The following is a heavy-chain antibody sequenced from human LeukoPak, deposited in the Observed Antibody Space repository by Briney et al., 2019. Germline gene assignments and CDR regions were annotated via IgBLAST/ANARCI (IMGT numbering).Heavy chain of an antibody. CDR1: GFTFSSYA. V-gene: IGHV3-64*01. D-gene: IGHD3-10*01. CDR2: ISSNGGST. J-gene: IGHJ5*02. CDR3: ARPYYYGSGSVHDHNWFDP. Sequence: GGSLRLSCAASGFTFSSYAMRWVRQAPVKGLEYVSAISSNGGSTYYANSVKGRFTISRDNSKNTLYLQMGSLRAEDMAVYYCARPYYYGSGSVHDHNWFDPWGQGTLVTVSS.